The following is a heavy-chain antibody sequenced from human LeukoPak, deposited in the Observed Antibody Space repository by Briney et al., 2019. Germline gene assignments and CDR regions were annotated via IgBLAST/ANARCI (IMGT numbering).Heavy chain of an antibody. V-gene: IGHV4-4*02. Sequence: SGTLSLTCAVSGGSISSSNWWGWVRRPPGKGREWIGEIYHSGSTNYNPSLKSRVTISVDKSKNQFSLKLSSVTAADTAVYYCARAAGDILPGYYHYFDYWGQGTLVTVSS. CDR1: GGSISSSNW. CDR3: ARAAGDILPGYYHYFDY. J-gene: IGHJ4*02. CDR2: IYHSGST. D-gene: IGHD3-9*01.